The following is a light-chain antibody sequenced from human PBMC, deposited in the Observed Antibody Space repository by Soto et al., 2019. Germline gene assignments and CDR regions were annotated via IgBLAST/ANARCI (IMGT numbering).Light chain of an antibody. V-gene: IGKV3-15*01. Sequence: EIVVTQSPATLSVSPGERATLSCRASQSVGSNLAWYQHKPGQAPRLLVYGASTRATGIPVRFSGSGSGTEFTLTINSLQSEDFAVYYCQQYNKWPPATFGQGTRPEIK. CDR3: QQYNKWPPAT. CDR2: GAS. CDR1: QSVGSN. J-gene: IGKJ5*01.